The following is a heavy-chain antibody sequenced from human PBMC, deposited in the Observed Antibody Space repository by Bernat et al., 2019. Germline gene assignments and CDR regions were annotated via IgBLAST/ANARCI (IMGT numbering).Heavy chain of an antibody. CDR1: GFTFSSYE. V-gene: IGHV3-48*03. D-gene: IGHD6-13*01. CDR2: ISSSGSTI. CDR3: ARMGRAGTGFDY. Sequence: EVQLVESGGGLVQPGGSLRLSCAASGFTFSSYEMNWVRQAPGKGLEWVSYISSSGSTIYYADSAKGRFTISRDNAKNSLYLQMNSLRAEDTAVYYCARMGRAGTGFDYWGQGTLVTVSS. J-gene: IGHJ4*02.